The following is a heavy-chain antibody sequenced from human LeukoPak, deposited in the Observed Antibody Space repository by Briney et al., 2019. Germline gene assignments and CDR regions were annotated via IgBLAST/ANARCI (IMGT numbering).Heavy chain of an antibody. V-gene: IGHV3-48*03. CDR3: ARTYDS. Sequence: EGSLRLSCAASGFTFSSYEMNWVRQAPGKGLEWVSYIGNSGSPIYYADSVKGRFTISRDNAKNSLFLQMSSLRAEDSDVYYCARTYDSWGQGTLVTVSS. CDR2: IGNSGSPI. J-gene: IGHJ4*02. CDR1: GFTFSSYE.